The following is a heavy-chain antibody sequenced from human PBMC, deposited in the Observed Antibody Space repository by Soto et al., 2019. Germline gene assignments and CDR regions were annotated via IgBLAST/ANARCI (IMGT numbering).Heavy chain of an antibody. D-gene: IGHD6-6*01. CDR1: GGSISSSSW. CDR2: IYHSGST. Sequence: QVQLQESGPGLVKPTGTLSLTCAVSGGSISSSSWWSWVRQPPGKGLEWIGEIYHSGSTNYNPSLKSRVTISVDKSKNQFSLKVSSVTAADTTVYYCASAQYSPDAFDIWGQGTMVTVSS. V-gene: IGHV4-4*02. J-gene: IGHJ3*02. CDR3: ASAQYSPDAFDI.